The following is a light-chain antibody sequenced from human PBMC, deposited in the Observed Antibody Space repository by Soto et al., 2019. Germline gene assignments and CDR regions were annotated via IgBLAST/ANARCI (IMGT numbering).Light chain of an antibody. Sequence: EIVMTQSPATLSLSPGERATLSCRASQSVSSDLAWYQQKPGQAPRLLIYGASTRATGIPARFSGSGSGTEFTLTISSLQSEDFAVYHCQQYIDWPRGALTFGGGTKVEI. CDR3: QQYIDWPRGALT. CDR1: QSVSSD. V-gene: IGKV3D-15*01. J-gene: IGKJ4*01. CDR2: GAS.